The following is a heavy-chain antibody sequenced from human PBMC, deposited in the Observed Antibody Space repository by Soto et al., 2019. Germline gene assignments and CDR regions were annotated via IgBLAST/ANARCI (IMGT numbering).Heavy chain of an antibody. CDR1: GGSFSGYY. CDR2: INHSGST. D-gene: IGHD3-10*01. J-gene: IGHJ4*02. Sequence: SETLSLTCAVYGGSFSGYYWSWIRQPPGKGLEWIGEINHSGSTNYNPSLKSRVTISVDTSKNQFSLKLSSVTAADTAVYYCARAIRITMVRGVLDYWGQGTLVTVSS. CDR3: ARAIRITMVRGVLDY. V-gene: IGHV4-34*01.